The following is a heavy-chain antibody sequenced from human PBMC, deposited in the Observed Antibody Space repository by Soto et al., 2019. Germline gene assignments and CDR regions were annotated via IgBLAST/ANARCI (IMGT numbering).Heavy chain of an antibody. CDR2: IIAIFGTA. Sequence: GASVKVSCKASGGTFSSYAISWVRQAPGQGLEWMGGIIAIFGTANYAQKFQGRVTITADKSTSTAYMELSSLRSADTAVYYCARPSMHHGRISATTRCFEPWGQGTMVT. V-gene: IGHV1-69*06. CDR3: ARPSMHHGRISATTRCFEP. CDR1: GGTFSSYA. J-gene: IGHJ5*02. D-gene: IGHD1-7*01.